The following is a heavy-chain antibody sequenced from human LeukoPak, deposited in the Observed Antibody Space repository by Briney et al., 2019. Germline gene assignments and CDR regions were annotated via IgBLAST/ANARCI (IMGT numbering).Heavy chain of an antibody. V-gene: IGHV5-51*01. J-gene: IGHJ4*02. CDR1: GYIFTNYG. Sequence: GASVKVSCKASGYIFTNYGINWVRQMPGKGLEWMGIIYPGDSDTRYSPSFQGQVTISADKSISTAYLQWSSLKASDTAMYYCARQSYSSGWDWGQGTLVTVSS. CDR3: ARQSYSSGWD. CDR2: IYPGDSDT. D-gene: IGHD6-19*01.